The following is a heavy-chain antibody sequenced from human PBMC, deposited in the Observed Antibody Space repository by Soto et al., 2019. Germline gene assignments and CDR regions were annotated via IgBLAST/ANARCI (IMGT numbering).Heavy chain of an antibody. CDR1: GFTFSNYW. Sequence: EVQLVESGGGLVQPGGSLRLSCAGSGFTFSNYWMHWVRQAPGKGLEWVSRIDHDGPTDSADSVRGRFTISRDNDENTLYLQMNSLRPEDTAVYYCVRDSHGDYWGQGTLVTVSS. J-gene: IGHJ4*02. V-gene: IGHV3-74*01. CDR2: IDHDGPT. CDR3: VRDSHGDY.